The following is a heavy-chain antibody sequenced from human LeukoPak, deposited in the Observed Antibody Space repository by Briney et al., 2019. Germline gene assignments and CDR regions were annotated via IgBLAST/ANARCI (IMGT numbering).Heavy chain of an antibody. V-gene: IGHV3-30*02. D-gene: IGHD3-10*01. CDR2: IRYDGSNK. CDR3: AKVQLWFGEPRTHYYYYYYMDV. Sequence: GGSLRLSCAASGFTFSSYGMHWVRQAPGKGLEGVAFIRYDGSNKYYADSVKGRFTISRDNSKNTLYLQMNSLRAEDTAVYYCAKVQLWFGEPRTHYYYYYYMDVWGKGTTVTVSS. CDR1: GFTFSSYG. J-gene: IGHJ6*03.